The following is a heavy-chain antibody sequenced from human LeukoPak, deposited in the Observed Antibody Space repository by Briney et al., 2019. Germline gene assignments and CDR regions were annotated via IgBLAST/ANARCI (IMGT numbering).Heavy chain of an antibody. V-gene: IGHV3-23*01. Sequence: GGSLRLSCAASGFTFSSYAMSWVRQAPGKGLEWVSAISGSGGSTYYADSVKGRFTISRDNSKNTPYLQMNSLRAEDTAVYYCAKGLSGTDAFDIWGQGTMVTVSS. CDR1: GFTFSSYA. CDR3: AKGLSGTDAFDI. CDR2: ISGSGGST. J-gene: IGHJ3*02. D-gene: IGHD3-9*01.